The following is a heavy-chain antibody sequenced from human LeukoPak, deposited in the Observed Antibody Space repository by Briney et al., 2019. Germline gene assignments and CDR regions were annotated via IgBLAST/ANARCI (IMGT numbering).Heavy chain of an antibody. CDR2: IYTSGST. CDR3: ARVGSGYDRHFDY. Sequence: SETLSLTCTVSGGSISSYHWSWIRQPAGKGLEWIGRIYTSGSTNYNPSLKSRVTVSVDTSKNQFSLKLSSVTAADTAVYYCARVGSGYDRHFDYWGQGTLVTVSS. CDR1: GGSISSYH. J-gene: IGHJ4*02. D-gene: IGHD5-12*01. V-gene: IGHV4-4*07.